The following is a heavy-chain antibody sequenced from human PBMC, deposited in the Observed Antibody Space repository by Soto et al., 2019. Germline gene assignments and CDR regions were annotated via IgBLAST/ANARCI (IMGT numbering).Heavy chain of an antibody. D-gene: IGHD6-13*01. V-gene: IGHV3-30*03. CDR3: ATDPGPGIPAQFDY. Sequence: PGGSLRLSCAASGFTFSDFAMHWARQAPGKGLEWVAVISYDGSNRYYADSAKGRFTISRDNSKNTLYLQMNSLRAEDTAVYYCATDPGPGIPAQFDYWGQGTLVTVSS. CDR1: GFTFSDFA. J-gene: IGHJ4*02. CDR2: ISYDGSNR.